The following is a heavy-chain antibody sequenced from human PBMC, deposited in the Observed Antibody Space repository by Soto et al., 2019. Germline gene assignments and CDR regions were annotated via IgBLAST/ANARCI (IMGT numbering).Heavy chain of an antibody. D-gene: IGHD3-3*01. CDR3: AKGRYDFGSPYYFDS. J-gene: IGHJ4*02. V-gene: IGHV3-9*01. Sequence: GGSLRLSCVGTGLNFDDFAMHWVRQAPGKGLEWVSGITWNSRVLAYADSVKGRFTISRDNARNSLYLQMDSLRDEDTALYYCAKGRYDFGSPYYFDSWGQGTLVTVSS. CDR1: GLNFDDFA. CDR2: ITWNSRVL.